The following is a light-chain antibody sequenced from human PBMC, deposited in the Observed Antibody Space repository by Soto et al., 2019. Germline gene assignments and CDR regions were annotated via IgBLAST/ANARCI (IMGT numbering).Light chain of an antibody. CDR2: DTS. J-gene: IGKJ1*01. CDR3: QQYGRSGT. Sequence: EVVKTLSPDALSVSPGERATLPCRHSQSGSSNLAWYQQKPGQAPRLLIYDTSRRATGVPDRFSSSGSDTDFTLTISRLEPEDFAVYYCQQYGRSGTFGQGTKVDIK. CDR1: QSGSSN. V-gene: IGKV3-20*01.